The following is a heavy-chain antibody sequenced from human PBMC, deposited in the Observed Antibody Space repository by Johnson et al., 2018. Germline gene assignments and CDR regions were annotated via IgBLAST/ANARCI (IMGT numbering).Heavy chain of an antibody. D-gene: IGHD6-19*01. CDR3: TGGDRDSSGWYLATFDI. CDR1: GFTFSSYG. V-gene: IGHV3-30*03. CDR2: ISYDGSNK. Sequence: QVQLVQSGGGVVQPGRSLRLSCAASGFTFSSYGMHWVRQAPGKGLEWVAVISYDGSNKYYADSVKGRFTISRDNSKNTLYLQMNSLKTEDTAVYYCTGGDRDSSGWYLATFDIWGQGTMVTVSS. J-gene: IGHJ3*02.